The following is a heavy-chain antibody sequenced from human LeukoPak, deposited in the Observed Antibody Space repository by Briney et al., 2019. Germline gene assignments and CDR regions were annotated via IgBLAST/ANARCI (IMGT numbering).Heavy chain of an antibody. CDR1: GFTFSSCA. D-gene: IGHD2-2*01. J-gene: IGHJ5*02. V-gene: IGHV3-30-3*01. Sequence: PGGSLRLSCAASGFTFSSCAMHWVRRAPGKGLEWVAVISYDGSNKYYADSVKGRFTISRGNSKNTLYLQMNSLRAEDTAVYYCARDSLFVVVPAAKGPSFRFDPWGQGTLVTVSS. CDR3: ARDSLFVVVPAAKGPSFRFDP. CDR2: ISYDGSNK.